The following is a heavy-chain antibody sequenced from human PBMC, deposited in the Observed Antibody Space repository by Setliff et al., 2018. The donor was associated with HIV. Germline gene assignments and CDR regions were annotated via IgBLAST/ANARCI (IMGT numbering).Heavy chain of an antibody. Sequence: SETLSLTCTVSGDSIDRSNFFWTWIRQHPGKGLEWIGYIYYSGSATYNPSLKSQASISVDTSRNELSLKLSPVTAADTAVYFCARGGAFCGRDSCYYLDYWGQGNPVTVSS. D-gene: IGHD2-21*02. V-gene: IGHV4-31*01. CDR2: IYYSGSA. CDR1: GDSIDRSNFF. J-gene: IGHJ4*02. CDR3: ARGGAFCGRDSCYYLDY.